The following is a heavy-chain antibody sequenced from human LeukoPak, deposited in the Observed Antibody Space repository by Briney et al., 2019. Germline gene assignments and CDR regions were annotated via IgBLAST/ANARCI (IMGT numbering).Heavy chain of an antibody. Sequence: SETLSLTCTVSGYSISSGYYWGWIRQPPGKGLEWIGSIYHSGSTYYNPSLKSRVTISVDTSKNQFSLKLSSVTAADTAVYYCARDRPYYYYMDVWGKGTTVTVSS. CDR3: ARDRPYYYYMDV. CDR1: GYSISSGYY. V-gene: IGHV4-38-2*02. J-gene: IGHJ6*03. CDR2: IYHSGST.